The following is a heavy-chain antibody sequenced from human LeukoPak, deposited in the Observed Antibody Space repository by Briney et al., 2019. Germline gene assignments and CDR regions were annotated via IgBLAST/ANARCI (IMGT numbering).Heavy chain of an antibody. D-gene: IGHD2-15*01. J-gene: IGHJ6*02. CDR2: ISISSSYI. V-gene: IGHV3-21*01. Sequence: GGSLRLSCAASGFTFSIYNMNWVRQAPGKGLEWVSSISISSSYIYYADSVKGRFTISRDDAKNSLYLQMNSLRAEDTAVYFCARAHCSGGRCYYYYGMDVWGQGTTVTASS. CDR1: GFTFSIYN. CDR3: ARAHCSGGRCYYYYGMDV.